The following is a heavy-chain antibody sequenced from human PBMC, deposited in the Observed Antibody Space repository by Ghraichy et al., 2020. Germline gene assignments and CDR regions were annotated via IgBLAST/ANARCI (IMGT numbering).Heavy chain of an antibody. V-gene: IGHV4-59*08. D-gene: IGHD3-3*01. CDR2: IYYSGST. J-gene: IGHJ6*03. CDR3: ARHTIFGVPHSTMDV. Sequence: SETLSLTCTVSGGSISSYYWSWIRQPPGKGLEWIGYIYYSGSTNYNPSLKSRVTISVDTSKNQFSLKLSSVTAADTAVYYCARHTIFGVPHSTMDVWGKGTTVTVSS. CDR1: GGSISSYY.